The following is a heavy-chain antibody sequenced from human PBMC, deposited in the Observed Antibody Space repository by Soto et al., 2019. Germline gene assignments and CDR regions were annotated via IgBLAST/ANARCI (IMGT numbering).Heavy chain of an antibody. CDR2: INHSGST. J-gene: IGHJ4*02. CDR3: ARGTVPAAIQIDY. Sequence: SETLSLTCAVYGGSFSGYYWSWIRQPPGKGLEWIGEINHSGSTNYNPSLKSRVTISVDTSKNQFSLKLSSVTAADTAVYYCARGTVPAAIQIDYWGQGTLVTVSS. CDR1: GGSFSGYY. D-gene: IGHD2-2*02. V-gene: IGHV4-34*01.